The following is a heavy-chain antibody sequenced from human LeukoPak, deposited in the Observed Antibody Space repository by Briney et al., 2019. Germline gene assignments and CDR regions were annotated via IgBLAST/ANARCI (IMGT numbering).Heavy chain of an antibody. CDR3: ARAMVRGVIP. CDR1: GFTFSSYS. CDR2: ISSSSDTI. Sequence: HPGGSLRLSCAASGFTFSSYSMHWDRQAPGKGLEWVSYISSSSDTIYYADSVKGRFTISRDNAKNSLYLQMNSLRDEDTAVYYCARAMVRGVIPWGQGSLVTVSS. V-gene: IGHV3-48*02. D-gene: IGHD3-10*01. J-gene: IGHJ5*02.